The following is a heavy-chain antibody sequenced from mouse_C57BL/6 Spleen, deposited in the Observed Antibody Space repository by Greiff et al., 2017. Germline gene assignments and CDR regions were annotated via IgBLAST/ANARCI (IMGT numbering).Heavy chain of an antibody. J-gene: IGHJ3*01. D-gene: IGHD3-3*01. CDR3: ASRVAY. Sequence: EVQLQQSGPELVKPGASVKISCKASGYSFTGYYMNWVKQSPEQSLEWIGEINPSTGGTTYNQKFKAKATLTVDKSSSTAYMQLKSLTSEDSAVYYCASRVAYWGQGTLVTVSA. CDR1: GYSFTGYY. CDR2: INPSTGGT. V-gene: IGHV1-42*01.